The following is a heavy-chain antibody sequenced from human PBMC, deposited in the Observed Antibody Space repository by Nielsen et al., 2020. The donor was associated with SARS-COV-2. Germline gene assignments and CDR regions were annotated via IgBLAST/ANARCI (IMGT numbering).Heavy chain of an antibody. CDR2: INPKSGGT. Sequence: ASVKVSCKASGYTFTGYYVQWVRQAPGQGLEWMGRINPKSGGTNYAQMFQGRATITADASTSTVYMELSSLTSEDTAVYYCARSRGDSSNWNGLDFYYYAMDVWGQGTTVIVSS. CDR3: ARSRGDSSNWNGLDFYYYAMDV. CDR1: GYTFTGYY. V-gene: IGHV1-2*06. D-gene: IGHD6-13*01. J-gene: IGHJ6*02.